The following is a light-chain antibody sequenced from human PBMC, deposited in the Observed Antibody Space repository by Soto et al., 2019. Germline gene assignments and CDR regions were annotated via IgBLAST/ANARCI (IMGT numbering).Light chain of an antibody. CDR1: PSISSC. CDR2: DAS. Sequence: DIPMTQSPSTLSASVGARVTITCRASPSISSCLDWYQQKPGKAPKLLIYDASSLESGVPSRFSGSGSGTEFTLTISSLQPDDFATYYCQQYNSYPVTFGQGTKVEIK. J-gene: IGKJ1*01. CDR3: QQYNSYPVT. V-gene: IGKV1-5*01.